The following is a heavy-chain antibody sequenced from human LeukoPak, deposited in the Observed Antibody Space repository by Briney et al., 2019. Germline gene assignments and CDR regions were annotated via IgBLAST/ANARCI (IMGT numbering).Heavy chain of an antibody. J-gene: IGHJ4*02. CDR3: ARDITSSSWYRTNYFDY. CDR1: GFTFSSYG. D-gene: IGHD6-13*01. Sequence: PGGSLRLSCAASGFTFSSYGMHWVRQAPGKGLEWVSNIKQDGSEKYYVDSVKGRFTISRDNAKNSLYLQMNSLRAEDTAVYYCARDITSSSWYRTNYFDYWGQGTLVTVSS. CDR2: IKQDGSEK. V-gene: IGHV3-7*01.